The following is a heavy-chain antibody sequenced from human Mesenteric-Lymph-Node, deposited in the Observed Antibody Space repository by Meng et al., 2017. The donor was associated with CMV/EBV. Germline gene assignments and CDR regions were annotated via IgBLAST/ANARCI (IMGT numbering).Heavy chain of an antibody. CDR3: ATRGEYCSSTSCYTGWFDP. V-gene: IGHV3-7*01. D-gene: IGHD2-2*02. CDR1: GFTFSSYW. Sequence: GGSLRLSCAASGFTFSSYWMSWVRQAPGKGLEWVANIKQDGSERYNVDSVKGRFTISRDNAKNSLYLQMNSLRAEDTAVYYCATRGEYCSSTSCYTGWFDPWGQGTLVTVSS. CDR2: IKQDGSER. J-gene: IGHJ5*02.